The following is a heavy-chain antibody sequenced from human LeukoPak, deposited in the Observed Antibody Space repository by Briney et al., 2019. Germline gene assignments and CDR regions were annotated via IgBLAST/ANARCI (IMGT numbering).Heavy chain of an antibody. CDR2: IKGKAGGGTP. D-gene: IGHD6-13*01. V-gene: IGHV3-15*01. J-gene: IGHJ4*02. CDR1: GFTFIDAW. Sequence: GGSLRLSCAASGFTFIDAWMSWVRQAPGKGLEWVGRIKGKAGGGTPDYAAPVKGRFTISRDDSQNTLYVQMDSLTTDDTAVYYCATIRDSSSWAFDYWGQGTLVTVSS. CDR3: ATIRDSSSWAFDY.